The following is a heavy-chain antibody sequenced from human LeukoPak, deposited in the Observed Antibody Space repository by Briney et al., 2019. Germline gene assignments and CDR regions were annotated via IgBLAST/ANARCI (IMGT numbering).Heavy chain of an antibody. V-gene: IGHV3-23*01. Sequence: GGSLRLSCIASGFTFSTYTMSWVRQAPGEGLKWVSGILVNGGTYYADSVKGRFTISRDNSKNTLYLQMNSLRAEDTAVYYCARDQVDTAMVTFDYWGQGTLVTVSS. J-gene: IGHJ4*02. D-gene: IGHD5-18*01. CDR2: ILVNGGT. CDR1: GFTFSTYT. CDR3: ARDQVDTAMVTFDY.